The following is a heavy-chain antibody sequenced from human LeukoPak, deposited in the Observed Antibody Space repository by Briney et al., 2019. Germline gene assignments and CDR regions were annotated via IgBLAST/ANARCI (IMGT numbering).Heavy chain of an antibody. J-gene: IGHJ6*03. V-gene: IGHV1-69*01. Sequence: GSSVKVSCKASGGTFSSYAISWVRQAPGQGLEWMGGMIPIFGTANYAQKFQGRVTITADESTSTAYMELSSLRSEDTAVYYCARGDFGVVISWYYYYMDVWGKGTTVTVSS. CDR3: ARGDFGVVISWYYYYMDV. D-gene: IGHD3-3*01. CDR1: GGTFSSYA. CDR2: MIPIFGTA.